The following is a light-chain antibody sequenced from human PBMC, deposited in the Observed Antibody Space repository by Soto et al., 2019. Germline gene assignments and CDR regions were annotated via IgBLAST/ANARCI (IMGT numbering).Light chain of an antibody. V-gene: IGKV3-20*01. CDR2: GAS. CDR1: QIISSSY. Sequence: EIVLTQWPGTLSLSPGARGTLSCRASQIISSSYLAWYQQKPGQAPRLLIYGASSRATGIPDRFSGGGSRTDFTLTISRLEPEDFAVYYCQQFGDSLTFGEGTKVEIK. CDR3: QQFGDSLT. J-gene: IGKJ4*01.